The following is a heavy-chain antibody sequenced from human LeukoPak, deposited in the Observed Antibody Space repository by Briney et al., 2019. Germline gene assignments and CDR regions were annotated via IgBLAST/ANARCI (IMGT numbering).Heavy chain of an antibody. J-gene: IGHJ4*02. Sequence: SETLSLTCTVSGGSISGYYCSWIRQPPGKGLEWIGYIHYSGSTNYNPSLKSRVTISVDTSKNQFSLKLTSVTAADTAVYYCARGPPYDYWGQGTLVTVSS. CDR3: ARGPPYDY. CDR2: IHYSGST. V-gene: IGHV4-59*08. CDR1: GGSISGYY.